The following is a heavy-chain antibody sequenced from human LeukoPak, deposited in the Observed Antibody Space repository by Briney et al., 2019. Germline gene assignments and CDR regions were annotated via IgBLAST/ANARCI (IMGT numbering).Heavy chain of an antibody. J-gene: IGHJ5*02. D-gene: IGHD2-21*02. CDR1: GYTFTSYG. Sequence: SVKVSCKASGYTFTSYGISWVRQAPGQGLEWMGRIIPILGIANYAQKFQGRVTITADKSTSTAYMELSSLRSEDTAVYYCARRSSYCGGDCSWFDPWGQGTLVTVSS. V-gene: IGHV1-69*04. CDR2: IIPILGIA. CDR3: ARRSSYCGGDCSWFDP.